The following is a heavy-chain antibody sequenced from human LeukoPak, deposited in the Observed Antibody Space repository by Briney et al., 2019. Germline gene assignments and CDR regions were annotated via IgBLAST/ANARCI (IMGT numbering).Heavy chain of an antibody. CDR1: GGTFSSYA. J-gene: IGHJ6*02. CDR3: ARPTGGDPYYYYGMDV. CDR2: IIPILGIA. D-gene: IGHD2-21*02. Sequence: SVKVSCKASGGTFSSYAISWVRQAPGQGLEWLGRIIPILGIANYAQKFQGRVTITADKSTSTAYMELSSLRSEDTAVYYCARPTGGDPYYYYGMDVWGQGTTVTVS. V-gene: IGHV1-69*04.